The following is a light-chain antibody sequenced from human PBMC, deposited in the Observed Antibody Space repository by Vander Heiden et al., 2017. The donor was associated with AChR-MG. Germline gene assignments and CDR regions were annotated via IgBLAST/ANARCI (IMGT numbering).Light chain of an antibody. J-gene: IGLJ3*02. Sequence: QSALTQPASLSGSPGQSTTISCPGTSRDFGSHKSLPWYQPKPSKAPKIRHYEISNRPSGVSNRFSGYKSGNTVSLTISGVQAEDEADYYCGSYTSNSTDVFGGGTKLTVL. CDR3: GSYTSNSTDV. V-gene: IGLV2-14*01. CDR1: SRDFGSHKS. CDR2: EIS.